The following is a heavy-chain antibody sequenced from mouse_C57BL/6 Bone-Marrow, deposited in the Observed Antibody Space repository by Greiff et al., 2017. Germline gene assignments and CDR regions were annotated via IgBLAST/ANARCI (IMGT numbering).Heavy chain of an antibody. Sequence: VQLQQSGAELVRPGASVKLSCTASGFNIKDDYMHWVKQRPEQGLEWIGWIDPENGDTEYATITADTSANTAYLQLSSLTSEDTAVYYCTTWCNYGGYFDVWGTGTTVTVSS. V-gene: IGHV14-4*01. CDR3: TTWCNYGGYFDV. CDR2: IDPENGDT. J-gene: IGHJ1*03. CDR1: GFNIKDDY. D-gene: IGHD2-1*01.